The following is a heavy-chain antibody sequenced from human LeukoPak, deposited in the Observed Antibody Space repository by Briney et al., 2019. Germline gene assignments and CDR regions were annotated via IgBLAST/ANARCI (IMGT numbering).Heavy chain of an antibody. CDR3: AKDKERWPTYFDY. V-gene: IGHV3-21*04. J-gene: IGHJ4*02. Sequence: GGSLRLSCAASGFTFSSYSMNWVRQAPGKGLEWVSSISSSSSYIYYADSVKGRFTISRDNAKNSLYLQMNSLRAEDTAVYYCAKDKERWPTYFDYWGQGTLVTVSS. CDR2: ISSSSSYI. CDR1: GFTFSSYS. D-gene: IGHD5-24*01.